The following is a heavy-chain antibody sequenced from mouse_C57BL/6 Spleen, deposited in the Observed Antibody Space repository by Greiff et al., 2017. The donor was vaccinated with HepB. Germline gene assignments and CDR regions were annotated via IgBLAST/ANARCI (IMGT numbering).Heavy chain of an antibody. Sequence: EVQLQQSGPVLVKPGASVQMSCKASGYTFTDYYMNWVKQSHGKSLEWIGVINPYNGGTSYNQKFKGKATLTVDKSSSTAYMELNSLTSEDYAVYYCAREVITTVVAPVAYWGQGTLVTVAA. D-gene: IGHD1-1*01. V-gene: IGHV1-19*01. CDR1: GYTFTDYY. CDR2: INPYNGGT. J-gene: IGHJ3*01. CDR3: AREVITTVVAPVAY.